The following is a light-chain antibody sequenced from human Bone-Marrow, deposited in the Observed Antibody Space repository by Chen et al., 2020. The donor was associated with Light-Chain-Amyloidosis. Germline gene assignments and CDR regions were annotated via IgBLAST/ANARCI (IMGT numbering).Light chain of an antibody. CDR3: AAWDDSLNGVV. J-gene: IGLJ2*01. Sequence: QSVLTQPPSTSGSPGQRVTISCSGSTSNIRTYTVNWYRQVPGPAHRLLIQSDNQRPSGVPDRFSGSKSGTSASLAISWLQSEDEADYYCAAWDDSLNGVVVGGGTKLTVL. CDR1: TSNIRTYT. V-gene: IGLV1-44*01. CDR2: SDN.